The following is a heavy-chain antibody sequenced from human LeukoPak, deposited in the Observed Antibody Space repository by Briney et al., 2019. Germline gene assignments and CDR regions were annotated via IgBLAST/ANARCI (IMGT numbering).Heavy chain of an antibody. CDR2: IIPMFGTP. CDR1: GGTFSNYA. J-gene: IGHJ2*01. CDR3: ARIASSGWYGNWYFDV. Sequence: SVKVSCKASGGTFSNYAISWVRQAPGQGLEWMGGIIPMFGTPNYAEKFQDRVTIAADESTSTVYMELSSLRSEDTAVYYCARIASSGWYGNWYFDVWGRGTLVTVSS. V-gene: IGHV1-69*13. D-gene: IGHD6-19*01.